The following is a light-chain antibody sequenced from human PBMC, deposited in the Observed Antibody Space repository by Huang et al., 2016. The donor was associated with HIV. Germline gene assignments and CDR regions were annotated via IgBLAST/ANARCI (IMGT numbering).Light chain of an antibody. J-gene: IGKJ1*01. V-gene: IGKV1-5*03. Sequence: DIQMTQSPPTLSASVGDRVTITCRASQSISSWLAWYQQKPGKAPNLLIYKASSLESGVPSRFSGSGSGTEFTLTISSLQPDDFATYYCQQYNSLAWTFGQGTKVEIK. CDR3: QQYNSLAWT. CDR1: QSISSW. CDR2: KAS.